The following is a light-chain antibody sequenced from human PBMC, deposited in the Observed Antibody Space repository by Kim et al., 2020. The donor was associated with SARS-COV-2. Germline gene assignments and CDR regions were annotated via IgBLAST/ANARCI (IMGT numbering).Light chain of an antibody. CDR1: SPRSYY. CDR3: QSRDSGGRVM. Sequence: SSALTQDPVVSVALGQTVRITCQGDSPRSYYATWYQQKPRQAPVLVIYGRNNRPSGIPDRFSGSASGNTASLTISGTQAEDEADFYCQSRDSGGRVMFGGGTQMTVL. J-gene: IGLJ3*02. V-gene: IGLV3-19*01. CDR2: GRN.